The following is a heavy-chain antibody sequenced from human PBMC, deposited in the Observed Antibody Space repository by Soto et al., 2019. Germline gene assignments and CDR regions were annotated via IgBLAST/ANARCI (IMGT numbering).Heavy chain of an antibody. D-gene: IGHD6-13*01. CDR3: ARGRIAAAGNWFDP. CDR1: GGSISSYY. V-gene: IGHV4-4*07. CDR2: IYTSGST. J-gene: IGHJ5*02. Sequence: SETLSLTCTVSGGSISSYYWSWIRQPDGKGLEWIGSIYTSGSTNYNPSLKSRVTMSVDTSKNQFSLKLSSVTAADTAVYYCARGRIAAAGNWFDPWGQGTLVTVS.